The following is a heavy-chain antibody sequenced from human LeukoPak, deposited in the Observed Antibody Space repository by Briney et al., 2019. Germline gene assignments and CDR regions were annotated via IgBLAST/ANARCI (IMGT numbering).Heavy chain of an antibody. CDR1: GYSISNGYY. CDR2: IYHRGST. D-gene: IGHD3-3*01. V-gene: IGHV4-38-2*02. CDR3: ARGAEYYAIWRGYAGYSDY. J-gene: IGHJ4*02. Sequence: SETLSLTCTVSGYSISNGYYWGWIRQPPGKGLEWVGSIYHRGSTYYNPSLTSRVTISLDRSKKKFSLKLTSVTAADTAVYFCARGAEYYAIWRGYAGYSDYWGQGISVAVSS.